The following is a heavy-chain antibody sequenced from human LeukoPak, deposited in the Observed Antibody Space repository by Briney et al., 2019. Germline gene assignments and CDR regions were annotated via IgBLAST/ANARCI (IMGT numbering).Heavy chain of an antibody. CDR2: IIPSGHTT. CDR3: AKDDRWLQFCC. Sequence: AGGSLRLSCAASGFIFSTYSMNWVRQAPGKGLEWVSGIIPSGHTTYYADSVRGRFTISRDNSRNTVYLQMNSLRAEDTAVYYCAKDDRWLQFCCWGQGTLVTVSA. J-gene: IGHJ4*02. V-gene: IGHV3-23*01. CDR1: GFIFSTYS. D-gene: IGHD5-24*01.